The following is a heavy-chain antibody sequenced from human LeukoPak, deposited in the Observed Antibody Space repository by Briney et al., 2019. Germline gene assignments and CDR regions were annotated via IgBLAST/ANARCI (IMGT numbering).Heavy chain of an antibody. CDR1: GGSISSYY. CDR2: IYYSGST. J-gene: IGHJ6*03. Sequence: SETLSLTCTVSGGSISSYYWSWIRQPPGRGLEWIGYIYYSGSTNYNPSLKSRVTISVDTSKNQLSLKLSSVTAADTAVYYCARTTEGGYTYDYFYYNYRHVWGKRTAVTISS. D-gene: IGHD5-18*01. V-gene: IGHV4-59*01. CDR3: ARTTEGGYTYDYFYYNYRHV.